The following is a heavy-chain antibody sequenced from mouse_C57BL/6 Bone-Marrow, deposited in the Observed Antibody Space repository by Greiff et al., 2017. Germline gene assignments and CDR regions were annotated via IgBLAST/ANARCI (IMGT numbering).Heavy chain of an antibody. CDR1: GYTFTSYW. D-gene: IGHD2-5*01. Sequence: QVQLQQPGAELVKPGASVKMSCKASGYTFTSYWITWVKQRPGQGLEWIGDIYPGSGSTNYNEKFKSKATLTVDTSSSTAYMKLSGLTSEDSAVYNCARANYSNNWYFDVWGTGTTVTVSS. CDR2: IYPGSGST. J-gene: IGHJ1*03. V-gene: IGHV1-55*01. CDR3: ARANYSNNWYFDV.